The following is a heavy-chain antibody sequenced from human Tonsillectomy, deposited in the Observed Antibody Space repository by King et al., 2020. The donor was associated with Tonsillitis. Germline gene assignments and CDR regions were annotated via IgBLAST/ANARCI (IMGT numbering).Heavy chain of an antibody. CDR1: GGSISINSYY. Sequence: LQLQESGPGLVKPSEALSLTCTVSGGSISINSYYWGWIRQPPGKGLEWIGSIYYSGSTYYNPSLKSRVTISVDTSKNQFSLKLSSVTAADTAVYYCARRAYDYLWGNYREQPLDSWGQGTLAT. D-gene: IGHD3-16*02. CDR2: IYYSGST. CDR3: ARRAYDYLWGNYREQPLDS. J-gene: IGHJ4*02. V-gene: IGHV4-39*01.